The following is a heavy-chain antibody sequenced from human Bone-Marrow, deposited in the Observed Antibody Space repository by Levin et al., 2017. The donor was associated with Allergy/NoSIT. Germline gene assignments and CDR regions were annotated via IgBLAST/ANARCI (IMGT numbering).Heavy chain of an antibody. Sequence: GESLKISCSASGFTFSSYGMYWVRQAPGKGLEWVAHLSYDGSEKYYEESVKGRFTISRDNSKSTLYLQVNSLRAEDTAVYYCAKYFHKYKTGFDAFDIWGQGTMVTVSS. CDR3: AKYFHKYKTGFDAFDI. D-gene: IGHD1-1*01. CDR1: GFTFSSYG. J-gene: IGHJ3*02. V-gene: IGHV3-30*18. CDR2: LSYDGSEK.